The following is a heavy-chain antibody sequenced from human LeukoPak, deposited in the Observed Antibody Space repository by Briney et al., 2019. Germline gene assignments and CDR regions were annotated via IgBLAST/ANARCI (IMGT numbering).Heavy chain of an antibody. CDR2: INPNSATT. Sequence: ASAKVSCKTSGYTFTDYDVHWVRQAPGQGLEWMGWINPNSATTNYAQRLQGRVTFTRDTSLSVAYMELSSLTSEDAAVYFCARGDFGETNTAFDVWGQGTLVAVSS. CDR3: ARGDFGETNTAFDV. D-gene: IGHD4-17*01. CDR1: GYTFTDYD. J-gene: IGHJ3*01. V-gene: IGHV1-8*03.